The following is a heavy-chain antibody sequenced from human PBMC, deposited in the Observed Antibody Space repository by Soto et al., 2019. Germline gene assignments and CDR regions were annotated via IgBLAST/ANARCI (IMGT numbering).Heavy chain of an antibody. D-gene: IGHD5-12*01. J-gene: IGHJ5*02. CDR1: GGSISSYY. CDR2: IYYSGST. V-gene: IGHV4-59*01. CDR3: ARGAPLRWLQPYGNWFDP. Sequence: PSETLSLTCTVSGGSISSYYWSWIRQPPGKGLEWIGYIYYSGSTNYNPSLKSRVTISVDTSKNQFSLKLSSVTAADTAVYYCARGAPLRWLQPYGNWFDPWGQGTLVTVSS.